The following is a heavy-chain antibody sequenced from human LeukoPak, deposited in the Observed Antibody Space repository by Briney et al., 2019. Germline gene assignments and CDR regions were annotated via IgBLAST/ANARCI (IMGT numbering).Heavy chain of an antibody. J-gene: IGHJ5*02. CDR2: INNNGDIT. Sequence: GGSLRLSCGASGFTFSTFAMRWVRKAPGKGLEWVSIINNNGDITYYTDSVKGRCTISRDNSKNTLFLQMNSLRTEDTAVYYCVKPTVTYFRWFDPWGQGTLVTVSS. V-gene: IGHV3-23*01. D-gene: IGHD4-17*01. CDR1: GFTFSTFA. CDR3: VKPTVTYFRWFDP.